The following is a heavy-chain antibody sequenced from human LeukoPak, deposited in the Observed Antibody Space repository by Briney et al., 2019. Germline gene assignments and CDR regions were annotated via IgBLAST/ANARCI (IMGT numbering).Heavy chain of an antibody. CDR3: AKIVEIVQGYYYYGMDV. J-gene: IGHJ6*02. Sequence: GRPLRLSCAASGFTFSSYGMHWVRQAPGKGLEWVAVISYDGSNKYYADSVKGRFTISRDNSKNTLYLQMNSLRAEDTAVYYCAKIVEIVQGYYYYGMDVWGQGTTVTVSS. CDR1: GFTFSSYG. CDR2: ISYDGSNK. V-gene: IGHV3-30*18. D-gene: IGHD5-24*01.